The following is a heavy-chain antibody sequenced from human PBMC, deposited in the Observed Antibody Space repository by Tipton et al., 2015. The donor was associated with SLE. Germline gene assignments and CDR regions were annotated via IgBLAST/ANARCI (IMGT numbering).Heavy chain of an antibody. CDR3: ARDGGQRVVSGTYDFYYYGLDV. CDR2: VHHSGST. J-gene: IGHJ6*02. D-gene: IGHD6-13*01. V-gene: IGHV4-34*01. Sequence: TLSLTCAVYGGSFTGYYWSWLRQPPGKGLEWIGEVHHSGSTNYNASLQGRVTISMDTSNKHFSLKLDFVTAADTAVYYCARDGGQRVVSGTYDFYYYGLDVWGQGTTVTVSS. CDR1: GGSFTGYY.